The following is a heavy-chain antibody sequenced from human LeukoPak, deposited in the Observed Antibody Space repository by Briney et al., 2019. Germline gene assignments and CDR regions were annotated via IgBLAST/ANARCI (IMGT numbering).Heavy chain of an antibody. Sequence: KPSETLSLTCTVSGGSIYMSSHYWVWIRQPPGKGLEWIGNIYYSGSTYYNPSLKSRVTISVDRSKNQFSLKLSSVTAADTAVYYCASQLDSSGYYGYWGLGTLVTVSS. CDR1: GGSIYMSSHY. CDR2: IYYSGST. D-gene: IGHD3-22*01. CDR3: ASQLDSSGYYGY. V-gene: IGHV4-39*07. J-gene: IGHJ4*02.